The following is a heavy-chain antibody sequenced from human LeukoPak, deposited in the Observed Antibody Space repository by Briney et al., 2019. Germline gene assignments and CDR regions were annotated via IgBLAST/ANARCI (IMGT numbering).Heavy chain of an antibody. J-gene: IGHJ4*02. CDR3: ARGSYTEMYYFDY. D-gene: IGHD1-26*01. Sequence: SETLSLTCTVSGGSISSYYWSWIRQPPGKGLEWIGYIYYSGSTNYNPSLKSRVTISVDTSKNQFSLKLSSVTAADTAVYYCARGSYTEMYYFDYWGQGTLVTVSS. V-gene: IGHV4-59*08. CDR2: IYYSGST. CDR1: GGSISSYY.